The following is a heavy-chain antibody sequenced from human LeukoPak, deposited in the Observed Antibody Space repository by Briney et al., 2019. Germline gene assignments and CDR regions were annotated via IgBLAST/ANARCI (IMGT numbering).Heavy chain of an antibody. CDR3: ARGDGYPLDY. J-gene: IGHJ4*02. V-gene: IGHV4-59*01. CDR1: GGSISSYY. Sequence: PSETLSLTCTVSGGSISSYYWSWIRQPPGKGLEWIGYIYYSGSTNYNPSLKSRVPISVDTSKNQFSLKLSSVTAADTAVYYCARGDGYPLDYWGQGTLVTVSS. D-gene: IGHD5-24*01. CDR2: IYYSGST.